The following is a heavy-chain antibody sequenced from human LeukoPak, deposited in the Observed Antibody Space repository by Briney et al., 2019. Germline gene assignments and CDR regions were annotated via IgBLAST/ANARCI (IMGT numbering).Heavy chain of an antibody. CDR1: GFTFSSYA. V-gene: IGHV3-48*03. Sequence: PGGSLRLSCAASGFTFSSYAMNWVRQAPGKGLEWVSYISSSGSTIYDADSVKGRFTISRDNAKNSLYLQMNSLRAEDTGVYYCARGNWGLDYWGQGTLVTVSS. J-gene: IGHJ4*02. CDR2: ISSSGSTI. D-gene: IGHD7-27*01. CDR3: ARGNWGLDY.